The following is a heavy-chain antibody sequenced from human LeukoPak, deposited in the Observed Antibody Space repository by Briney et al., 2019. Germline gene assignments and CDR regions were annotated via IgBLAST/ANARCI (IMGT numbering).Heavy chain of an antibody. CDR2: IGGVGDRT. CDR1: GFTFNPYA. V-gene: IGHV3-23*01. Sequence: GGSLRLSCAASGFTFNPYAMSWVRQAPGKGLEWVASIGGVGDRTYYADSVKGRFTISRDNSKDTLFLQMNSLKADDTALYYCAKASRPAAVASPLEYWGQGSLVTVSS. D-gene: IGHD6-19*01. CDR3: AKASRPAAVASPLEY. J-gene: IGHJ4*02.